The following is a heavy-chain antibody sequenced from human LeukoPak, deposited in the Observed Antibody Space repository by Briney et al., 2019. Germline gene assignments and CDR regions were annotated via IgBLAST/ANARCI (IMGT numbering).Heavy chain of an antibody. CDR2: ISSSGSTI. V-gene: IGHV3-11*01. CDR3: AREAPGGLRFLESPGALDI. D-gene: IGHD3-3*01. CDR1: GFTFSDYY. Sequence: PGGSLRLSCAASGFTFSDYYMSWIRQAPGKGLEWVSYISSSGSTIYYADSVKGRFTISRDNAKNSLYLQMNSLRAEDTAVYYCAREAPGGLRFLESPGALDIWGQGTMVTVSS. J-gene: IGHJ3*02.